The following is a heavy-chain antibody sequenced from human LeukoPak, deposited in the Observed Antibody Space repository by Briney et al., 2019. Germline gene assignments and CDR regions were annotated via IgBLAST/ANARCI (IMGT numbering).Heavy chain of an antibody. Sequence: PGGSLRLSCAASGFTFDDYGMSWVRQAPGKGPEWVSGINWNGGSTGYVDSVKGRFTISRDNAKNSLYLQMNSLRAEDTALYYCARDLYSSGWYVFDYWGQGTLVTVSS. J-gene: IGHJ4*02. V-gene: IGHV3-20*04. CDR2: INWNGGST. D-gene: IGHD6-19*01. CDR3: ARDLYSSGWYVFDY. CDR1: GFTFDDYG.